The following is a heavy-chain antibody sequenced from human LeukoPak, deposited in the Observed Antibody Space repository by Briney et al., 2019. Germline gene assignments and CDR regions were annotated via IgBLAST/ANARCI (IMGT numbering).Heavy chain of an antibody. CDR3: AKESGKFDY. CDR1: GLNFDDSA. CDR2: ISADGGST. J-gene: IGHJ4*02. Sequence: GGSLRLSCVASGLNFDDSAMHWVRQAPGKGLEWVSLISADGGSTFTADSVKGRFSISRDNSKNSLYLQMNSLRSEDTAMYYCAKESGKFDYWGQGTLVAVSS. V-gene: IGHV3-43*02.